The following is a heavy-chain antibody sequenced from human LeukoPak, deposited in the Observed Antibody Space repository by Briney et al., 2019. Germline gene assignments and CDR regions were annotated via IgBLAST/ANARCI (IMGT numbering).Heavy chain of an antibody. V-gene: IGHV3-33*06. CDR3: AKGGGSSCYSGMDY. D-gene: IGHD2-15*01. CDR2: IWFDGNSR. Sequence: GGSLRLSCAASGFTFSSYGMHWVRQAPGKGLEWVAVIWFDGNSRYYTDSVKGRFTISRDNSRNTLFLQMNSLRDDDTAEYYCAKGGGSSCYSGMDYWGQGTLVTVSS. J-gene: IGHJ4*02. CDR1: GFTFSSYG.